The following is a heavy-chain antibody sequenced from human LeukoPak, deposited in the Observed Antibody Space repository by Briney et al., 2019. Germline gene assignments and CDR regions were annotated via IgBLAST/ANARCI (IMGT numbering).Heavy chain of an antibody. D-gene: IGHD5-18*01. J-gene: IGHJ4*02. CDR1: GFTFSSYG. Sequence: PGGPLRLSCAASGFTFSSYGMHWVRQAPGKGLEWVAVISYDGSNKYYADSVKGRFTISRDNSKNTLYLQMNSLRAEDTAVYYCAAMGVRIYWGQGTLVTVSS. CDR3: AAMGVRIY. V-gene: IGHV3-30*03. CDR2: ISYDGSNK.